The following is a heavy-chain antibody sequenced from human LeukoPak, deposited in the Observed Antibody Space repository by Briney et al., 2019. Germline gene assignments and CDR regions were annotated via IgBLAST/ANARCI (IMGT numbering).Heavy chain of an antibody. CDR1: GFSFSSHW. D-gene: IGHD6-19*01. J-gene: IGHJ4*02. Sequence: GGSLRLSCAASGFSFSSHWMHWVRQTPGKGLVWVARINGDGTTSSHADSVKGRYTISRDNAKNTLYLQMNSLRAEDTALYYCARTIAVNGGDFDYWGQGTLVTVSS. CDR2: INGDGTTS. CDR3: ARTIAVNGGDFDY. V-gene: IGHV3-74*01.